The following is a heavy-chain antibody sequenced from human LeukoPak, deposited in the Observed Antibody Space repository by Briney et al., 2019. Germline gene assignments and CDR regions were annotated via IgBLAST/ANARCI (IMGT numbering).Heavy chain of an antibody. D-gene: IGHD1-20*01. V-gene: IGHV4-39*07. CDR1: GGSISSSSYY. Sequence: SETLSLTCTVSGGSISSSSYYWGWIRQPPGKGLEWIGSIYYSGSTYYNPSLKSRVTISVDTSKNQFSLKLSSVTAADTAVYYCARDLGSNWMMLYYFDYWGQGTLVTVSS. CDR3: ARDLGSNWMMLYYFDY. CDR2: IYYSGST. J-gene: IGHJ4*02.